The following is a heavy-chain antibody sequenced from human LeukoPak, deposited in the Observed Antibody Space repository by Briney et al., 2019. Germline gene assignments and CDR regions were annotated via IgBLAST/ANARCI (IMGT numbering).Heavy chain of an antibody. D-gene: IGHD3-22*01. Sequence: GASVKVSCKASGYTFTSYYMHWVRQAPGQGLEWMGIINPSGGSTSYAQKLQGRVTMTTDTSTSTAYMELRSLRSDDTAVYYCARAGPYYYDSSGYHYPFDYWGQGTLVTVSS. CDR2: INPSGGST. CDR1: GYTFTSYY. V-gene: IGHV1-46*01. CDR3: ARAGPYYYDSSGYHYPFDY. J-gene: IGHJ4*02.